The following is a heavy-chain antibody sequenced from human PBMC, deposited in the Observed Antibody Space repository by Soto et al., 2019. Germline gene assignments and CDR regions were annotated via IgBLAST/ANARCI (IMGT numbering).Heavy chain of an antibody. CDR1: GYTFTSHG. Sequence: ASVTVSCKASGYTFTSHGISWVRQAPGQGLEWMGWISAYNGNTNYAQKLQGRVTMTTDTSTSTAYMELRSLRSDDTAVYYCAIEGRLGYCSGGSCYSDYWGQGTLVTVSS. J-gene: IGHJ4*02. CDR2: ISAYNGNT. D-gene: IGHD2-15*01. CDR3: AIEGRLGYCSGGSCYSDY. V-gene: IGHV1-18*04.